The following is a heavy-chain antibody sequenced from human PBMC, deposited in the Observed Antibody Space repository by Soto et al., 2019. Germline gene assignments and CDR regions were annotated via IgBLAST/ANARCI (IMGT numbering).Heavy chain of an antibody. Sequence: PGGSLRLSCAASGFTFSSYGMHWVRQAPGKGLEWVAVISYDGSNKYYADSAKGRFTISRDNSKNTLYLQMNSLRAEDTAVYYCASVDTAIIWGSAYWGQGTLVTVS. D-gene: IGHD5-18*01. V-gene: IGHV3-30*03. J-gene: IGHJ4*02. CDR1: GFTFSSYG. CDR2: ISYDGSNK. CDR3: ASVDTAIIWGSAY.